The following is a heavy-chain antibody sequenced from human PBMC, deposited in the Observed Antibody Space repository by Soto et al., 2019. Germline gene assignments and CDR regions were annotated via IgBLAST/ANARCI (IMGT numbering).Heavy chain of an antibody. CDR2: IIPIFGTA. D-gene: IGHD5-18*01. CDR1: GGTFSSYA. CDR3: ARSDRYSYGYGYYYYYGMDV. Sequence: QVQLVQSGAEVKKPGSSVKVSCKASGGTFSSYAISWVRQAPGQGLEWMGGIIPIFGTANYGHKFQGRVTIYADESTSTAYMELRSLRSEDTAVYYCARSDRYSYGYGYYYYYGMDVWGQGTTVTVSS. J-gene: IGHJ6*02. V-gene: IGHV1-69*01.